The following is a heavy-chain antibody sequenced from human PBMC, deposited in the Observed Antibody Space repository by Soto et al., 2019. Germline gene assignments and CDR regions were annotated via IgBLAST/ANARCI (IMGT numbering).Heavy chain of an antibody. CDR1: GGSVSSGSYY. V-gene: IGHV4-61*01. CDR3: TRDKNYYDSSGFRYYGMDV. Sequence: QVQLQESGPGLVKPSETLTLTCTVSGGSVSSGSYYWSWIRQAPGKGPEWVGYIFDTGNTNYNPSLKSRVIISLDTSKNQFSLKLTTVTAADTGVYYCTRDKNYYDSSGFRYYGMDVWGQGTTVTVSS. J-gene: IGHJ6*02. CDR2: IFDTGNT. D-gene: IGHD3-22*01.